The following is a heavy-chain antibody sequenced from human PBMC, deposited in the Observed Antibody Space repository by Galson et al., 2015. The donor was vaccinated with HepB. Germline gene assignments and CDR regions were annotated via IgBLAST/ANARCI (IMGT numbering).Heavy chain of an antibody. D-gene: IGHD3-22*01. CDR2: TYYRSKWYN. Sequence: ISGDSVSSNSAAWNWIRQSPSRGLEWLGRTYYRSKWYNDYAVSVKSRITINPDTSKNQFSLQLNSVTPEDTAVYYCARDSWDYDSSGYYGEGLDYWGQGTLVTVSS. CDR1: GDSVSSNSAA. V-gene: IGHV6-1*01. J-gene: IGHJ4*02. CDR3: ARDSWDYDSSGYYGEGLDY.